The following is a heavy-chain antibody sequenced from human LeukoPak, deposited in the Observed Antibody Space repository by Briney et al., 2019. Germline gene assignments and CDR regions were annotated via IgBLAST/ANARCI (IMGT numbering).Heavy chain of an antibody. D-gene: IGHD6-13*01. CDR1: GFTFSSYA. J-gene: IGHJ4*02. Sequence: PGGSLRLSCAASGFTFSSYAMSWVRQAPGKGLEWVSVIYSGGSTYYADSVKGRFTISRDNSKNTLYLQMNSLRAEDTAVYYCARDLAGYSSSWPPSDYWGQGTLVTVSS. CDR2: IYSGGST. V-gene: IGHV3-66*01. CDR3: ARDLAGYSSSWPPSDY.